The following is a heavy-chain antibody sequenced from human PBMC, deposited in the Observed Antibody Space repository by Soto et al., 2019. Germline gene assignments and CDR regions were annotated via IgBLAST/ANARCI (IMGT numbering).Heavy chain of an antibody. Sequence: PGESLKISCKGSGYTFTNYWIGWVRQMPGKGLEWMGIIYPGDSDTRYSPSFQGQVTISADKSISTAYLQWSSLKASDTAMYYCARTPGSYLYYFDYWGQGILVTVSS. CDR3: ARTPGSYLYYFDY. V-gene: IGHV5-51*01. J-gene: IGHJ4*02. CDR2: IYPGDSDT. D-gene: IGHD1-26*01. CDR1: GYTFTNYW.